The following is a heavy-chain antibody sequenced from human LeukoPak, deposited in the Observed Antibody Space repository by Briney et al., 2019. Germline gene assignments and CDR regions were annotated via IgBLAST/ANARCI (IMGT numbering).Heavy chain of an antibody. V-gene: IGHV3-23*01. D-gene: IGHD3-22*01. CDR3: AKWATYYYDSSGYYRGGDDY. CDR2: ISGGGSST. Sequence: GGSLRLSCAASGFTFSSYAMSWVRQAPGKGLEWVSAISGGGSSTYYADSVKGRFAISRDNSKKTLYLQMHSLRAEDTALYYCAKWATYYYDSSGYYRGGDDYWGQGTLVTVSS. J-gene: IGHJ4*02. CDR1: GFTFSSYA.